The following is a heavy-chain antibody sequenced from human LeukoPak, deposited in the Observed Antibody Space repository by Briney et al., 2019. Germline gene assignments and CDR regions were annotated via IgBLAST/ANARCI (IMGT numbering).Heavy chain of an antibody. CDR3: ARTVPYDILTGYYFDY. CDR2: IYPGDSDT. J-gene: IGHJ4*02. D-gene: IGHD3-9*01. Sequence: GESLKISCKGSGYSFTSYWIGWVRQMPGKGLEWMGIIYPGDSDTRYSPSFQGQVTISADKFISTAYLQWSSLKASDTAMYYRARTVPYDILTGYYFDYWGQGTLVTVSS. V-gene: IGHV5-51*01. CDR1: GYSFTSYW.